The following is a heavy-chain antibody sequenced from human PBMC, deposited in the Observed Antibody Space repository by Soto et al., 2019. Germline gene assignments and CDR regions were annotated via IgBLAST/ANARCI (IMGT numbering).Heavy chain of an antibody. V-gene: IGHV5-10-1*01. J-gene: IGHJ6*02. CDR3: AKLDTMRPYYFGIDV. Sequence: GESLKISCKGSGYRFNNYWITWVRQMPGKGLEWLARIDPSDSYTNYSPSFEGRVTVSVDKSTSTAYLQWSSLQASDTATYYCAKLDTMRPYYFGIDVWGQGTPVTVSS. D-gene: IGHD3-9*01. CDR2: IDPSDSYT. CDR1: GYRFNNYW.